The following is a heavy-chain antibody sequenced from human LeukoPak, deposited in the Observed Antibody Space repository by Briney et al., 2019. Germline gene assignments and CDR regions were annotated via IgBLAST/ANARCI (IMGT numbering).Heavy chain of an antibody. J-gene: IGHJ4*02. CDR3: ARGGSSWYGDFDY. Sequence: GGSLRLSCAASGFTFSSYWMHWVRQAPGKGLVWVSRINSDGSSTSYADSVKGRFTISRDNAKNTLYLQMNSLRAEDTAVYYCARGGSSWYGDFDYWGQGTLVTVSS. V-gene: IGHV3-74*01. CDR2: INSDGSST. D-gene: IGHD6-13*01. CDR1: GFTFSSYW.